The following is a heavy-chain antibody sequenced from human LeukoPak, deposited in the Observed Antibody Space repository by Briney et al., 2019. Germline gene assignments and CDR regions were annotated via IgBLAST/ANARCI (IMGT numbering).Heavy chain of an antibody. CDR3: ARGLYGSKGIFDS. J-gene: IGHJ4*02. CDR2: IYYSGSA. D-gene: IGHD3-10*01. Sequence: SETLSLTCTVSGGSINYYYWSWIRQPPGKGLESIGYIYYSGSANYNPSLKSRVTMSVDTSKNQLSLKLNSVTAADTAVYYCARGLYGSKGIFDSWGQGTLVTVSS. V-gene: IGHV4-59*01. CDR1: GGSINYYY.